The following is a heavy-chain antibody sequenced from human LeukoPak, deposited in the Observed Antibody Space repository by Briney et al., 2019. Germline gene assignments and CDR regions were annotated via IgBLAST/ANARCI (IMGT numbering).Heavy chain of an antibody. J-gene: IGHJ4*02. V-gene: IGHV3-7*01. CDR2: MKYDGGEK. CDR1: GFTFSSYW. Sequence: GGSLRLSCAASGFTFSSYWMSWVRQAPGKGLEWVANMKYDGGEKYYVDSVKGRFTISRDNAKNSLYLQMNSLRAEDTAVYYCARDIEAAGLFLDYWGQGTLVTVSS. D-gene: IGHD6-13*01. CDR3: ARDIEAAGLFLDY.